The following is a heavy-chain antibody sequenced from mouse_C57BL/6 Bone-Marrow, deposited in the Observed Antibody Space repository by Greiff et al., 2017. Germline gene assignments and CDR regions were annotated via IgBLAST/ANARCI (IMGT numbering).Heavy chain of an antibody. CDR2: IYPRSGNT. CDR3: ARGQLRLRPFFAY. V-gene: IGHV1-81*01. J-gene: IGHJ3*01. D-gene: IGHD3-2*02. CDR1: GYTFTSYG. Sequence: VKLQESGAELARPGASVKLSCKASGYTFTSYGISWVKQRTGQGLEWIGEIYPRSGNTYYNEKFKGKATLTADKSSSTAYMELRSLTSEDSAVYFCARGQLRLRPFFAYWGQGTLVTVAA.